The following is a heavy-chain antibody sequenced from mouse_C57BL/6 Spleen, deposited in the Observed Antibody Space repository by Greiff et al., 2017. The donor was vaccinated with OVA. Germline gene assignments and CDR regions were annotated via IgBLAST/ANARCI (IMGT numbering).Heavy chain of an antibody. J-gene: IGHJ4*01. CDR1: GYTFTSYW. Sequence: QVQLQQSGAELVKPGASVKMSCKASGYTFTSYWITWVKQRPGQGLEWIGDIYPGSGSTNYNEKFKSKATLTVDTSSSTAYMQLSSLTSEDSAVYYCARGGYYSNGMDYWGQGTSVTVSS. V-gene: IGHV1-55*01. CDR3: ARGGYYSNGMDY. CDR2: IYPGSGST. D-gene: IGHD2-5*01.